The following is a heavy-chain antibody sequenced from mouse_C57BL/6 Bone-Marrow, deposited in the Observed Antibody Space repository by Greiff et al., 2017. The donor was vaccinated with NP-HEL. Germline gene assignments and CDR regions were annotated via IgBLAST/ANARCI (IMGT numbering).Heavy chain of an antibody. J-gene: IGHJ4*01. CDR2: IYPGDGDT. V-gene: IGHV1-80*01. D-gene: IGHD3-3*01. CDR3: ARFRDYYAMDY. CDR1: GYAFSSYW. Sequence: QVQLQQSGAELVKPGASVKISCKASGYAFSSYWMNWVKQRPGKGLEWIGQIYPGDGDTNYNGKFKGKATLTADKSSSTAYMQLSSLTSEDSAVYFCARFRDYYAMDYWGQGTSVTVSS.